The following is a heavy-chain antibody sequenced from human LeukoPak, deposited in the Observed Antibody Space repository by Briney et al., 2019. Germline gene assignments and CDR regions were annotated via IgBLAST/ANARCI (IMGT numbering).Heavy chain of an antibody. D-gene: IGHD3-22*01. CDR3: ARVTYYYDSSGPIDY. Sequence: PSQTLSLTCTVSGGSISSGDYYWSWIRQPPGKGLEWIGYIYYSGSTYYNPSLKSRVTLSVDTSKDQFSLKLSSVTAADTAVYYCARVTYYYDSSGPIDYWGQGTLVTVSS. V-gene: IGHV4-30-4*01. CDR1: GGSISSGDYY. CDR2: IYYSGST. J-gene: IGHJ4*02.